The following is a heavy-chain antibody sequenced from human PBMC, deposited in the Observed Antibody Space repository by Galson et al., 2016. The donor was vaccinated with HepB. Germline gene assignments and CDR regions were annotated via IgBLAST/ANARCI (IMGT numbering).Heavy chain of an antibody. CDR3: ENSIVVIPAAIRFDAFDI. CDR1: GILFGSYW. V-gene: IGHV3-7*01. Sequence: SLRLSCAASGILFGSYWMTWVRQAPGKGLEWVASIKQDGSEKYCVDSVKGRFTISRDNPKKSWSLGMNSLRAEDTAMYYCENSIVVIPAAIRFDAFDIWGQGTMVTVSS. D-gene: IGHD2-2*02. J-gene: IGHJ3*02. CDR2: IKQDGSEK.